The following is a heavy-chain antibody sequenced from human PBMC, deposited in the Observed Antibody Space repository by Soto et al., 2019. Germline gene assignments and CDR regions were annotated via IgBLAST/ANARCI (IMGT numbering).Heavy chain of an antibody. CDR3: ARGGQDFWSGPFDY. CDR2: IDNSGST. J-gene: IGHJ4*02. D-gene: IGHD3-3*01. V-gene: IGHV4-4*07. CDR1: GGSISNYF. Sequence: QGQLQESGPGLVKPSETLSLTCTVSGGSISNYFCNWIRQPAGKGLEWIGRIDNSGSTNYNPSLNSRITMSADTCRNQSSLKLNSVTAADTAVYYCARGGQDFWSGPFDYWGQGALVTVSS.